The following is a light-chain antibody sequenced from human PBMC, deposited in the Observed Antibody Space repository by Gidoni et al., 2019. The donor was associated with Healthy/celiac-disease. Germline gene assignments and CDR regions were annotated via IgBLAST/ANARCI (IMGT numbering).Light chain of an antibody. V-gene: IGKV1-39*01. CDR2: AAS. Sequence: DIQMTQSPSSLSASVGDRVTLTCRASQSISSYLNWYQQKPGKAPKLLIYAASSLQSGVPSRFSGSGSGTDFTLTISSLQPEDFATYYCQQSYSTVWTFXQXTKVEIK. CDR1: QSISSY. CDR3: QQSYSTVWT. J-gene: IGKJ1*01.